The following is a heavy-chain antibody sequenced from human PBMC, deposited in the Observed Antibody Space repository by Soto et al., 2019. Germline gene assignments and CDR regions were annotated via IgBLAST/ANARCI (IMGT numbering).Heavy chain of an antibody. J-gene: IGHJ4*02. CDR3: ANNYGSGSYHFDY. V-gene: IGHV3-23*01. D-gene: IGHD3-10*01. CDR2: ISGSGGST. CDR1: GINFSSHG. Sequence: GGSLRLSCAPSGINFSSHGMRWVRQAPGKGLEWVSAISGSGGSTYYADSVKRRFTISRDNSKNTLYLQMNSLRAEDTAVYYCANNYGSGSYHFDYWGQGTLVTVSS.